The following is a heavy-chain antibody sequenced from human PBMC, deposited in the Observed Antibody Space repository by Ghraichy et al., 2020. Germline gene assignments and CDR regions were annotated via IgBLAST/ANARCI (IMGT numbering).Heavy chain of an antibody. CDR2: VYYSGSA. CDR3: ARDGYCSGGTCSNDYYSGVDV. Sequence: GSLSLTCTVSGGSISTYYWSWVRQPPGKGLEWIGYVYYSGSAYYNPSLKSRVIMSVDTSKNQVSLKLSSVTAADTAVYYCARDGYCSGGTCSNDYYSGVDVWGQGTTVTVSS. D-gene: IGHD2-15*01. CDR1: GGSISTYY. V-gene: IGHV4-59*01. J-gene: IGHJ6*02.